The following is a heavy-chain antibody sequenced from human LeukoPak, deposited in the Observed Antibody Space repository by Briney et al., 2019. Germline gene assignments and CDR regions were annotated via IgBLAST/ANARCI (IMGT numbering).Heavy chain of an antibody. V-gene: IGHV4-30-4*01. D-gene: IGHD3-10*01. J-gene: IGHJ4*02. CDR3: ARVLSGSGSLYYFDY. Sequence: SQTLSLTCTVSGGSISSGDYYWNWIRQPPGKGLEWIGYIHSSGSSYYNPSLKSRVTISLDTSENQFSLRLSSVTAADTAMYYCARVLSGSGSLYYFDYWGQGTLVTVSS. CDR2: IHSSGSS. CDR1: GGSISSGDYY.